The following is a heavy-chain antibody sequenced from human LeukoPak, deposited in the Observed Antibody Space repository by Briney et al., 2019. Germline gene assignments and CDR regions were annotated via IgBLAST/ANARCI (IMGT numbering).Heavy chain of an antibody. D-gene: IGHD6-19*01. CDR2: TYYRSQQWHS. CDR3: ARSQGSGWLNDY. V-gene: IGHV6-1*01. Sequence: SQTLSLTCAISGDSVSSNGASWNWIRQSPSRGLEWLGRTYYRSQQWHSDYAPSVKGRITLNPDTSKNQFSLQLNSVTPEDTAVYYCARSQGSGWLNDYWGQGTLVTVSS. CDR1: GDSVSSNGAS. J-gene: IGHJ4*02.